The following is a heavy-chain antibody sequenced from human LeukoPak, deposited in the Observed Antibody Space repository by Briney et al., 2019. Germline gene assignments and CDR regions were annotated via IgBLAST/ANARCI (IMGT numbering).Heavy chain of an antibody. CDR3: ARDQGGMVSY. V-gene: IGHV3-48*01. CDR1: GFTFSNYW. D-gene: IGHD2-8*01. J-gene: IGHJ4*02. Sequence: GGSLRLSCAASGFTFSNYWMHWVRQAPGKGLEWVSYISSYSGTIKYADSAKGRFTISRDNAKNSLYLQMNSLRAEDTAVYYCARDQGGMVSYWGQGTLVTVSS. CDR2: ISSYSGTI.